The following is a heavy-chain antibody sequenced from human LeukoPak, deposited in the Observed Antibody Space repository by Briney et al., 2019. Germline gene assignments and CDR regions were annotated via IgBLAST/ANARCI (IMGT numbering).Heavy chain of an antibody. CDR2: IYYSGST. CDR1: GGSISSYY. V-gene: IGHV4-59*01. D-gene: IGHD2-2*01. CDR3: ARLYCSSASCHLDY. Sequence: PSETLSLTCTVSGGSISSYYWSWIRQPPGKGLEWIGYIYYSGSTNYNPSLKSRVTISVGTSKKQFSLKLSSVTAADTAVYYCARLYCSSASCHLDYWGQGTLVTVSS. J-gene: IGHJ4*02.